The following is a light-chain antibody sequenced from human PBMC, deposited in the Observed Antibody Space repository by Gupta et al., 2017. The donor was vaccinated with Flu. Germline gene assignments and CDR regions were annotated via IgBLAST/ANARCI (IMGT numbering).Light chain of an antibody. J-gene: IGKJ3*01. CDR2: LGS. CDR1: HSLLHSNNGYNY. CDR3: TQALQTPFT. V-gene: IGKV2-28*01. Sequence: EIVMTQSPRSLPVTPGEPASISCRSSHSLLHSNNGYNYLDWYLQKPGQSPQLLIYLGSNRASGVPDRFSGSGSGTDFTLKISRVEAEDVGTYFCTQALQTPFTFGRGTKVDVK.